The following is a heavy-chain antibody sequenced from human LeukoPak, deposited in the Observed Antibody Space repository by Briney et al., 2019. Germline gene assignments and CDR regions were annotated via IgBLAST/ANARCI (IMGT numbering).Heavy chain of an antibody. CDR1: GFTFTSHW. V-gene: IGHV3-48*04. CDR3: ARDPDTAMVIRPPAHFDY. Sequence: GGSLRLSCAAPGFTFTSHWMHWVRQAPGKGLEWVSYISSSSSTIYYADSVKGRFTISRDNAKNSLYLQMNSLRAEDTAVYYCARDPDTAMVIRPPAHFDYWGQGTLVTVSS. D-gene: IGHD5-18*01. J-gene: IGHJ4*02. CDR2: ISSSSSTI.